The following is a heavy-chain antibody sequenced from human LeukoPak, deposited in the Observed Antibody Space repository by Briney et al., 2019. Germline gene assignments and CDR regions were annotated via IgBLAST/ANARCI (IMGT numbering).Heavy chain of an antibody. CDR2: IYYSGST. V-gene: IGHV4-39*01. CDR3: ARHFYDFWSGWFDP. J-gene: IGHJ5*02. Sequence: SETLSLTCTVSGGSISSSSYYWGWIRQPPGKGLEWIGSIYYSGSTYYNPSLKSRVTIPVDTSKNQFSLKLSSVTAADTAVYYCARHFYDFWSGWFDPWGQGTLVTVSS. CDR1: GGSISSSSYY. D-gene: IGHD3-3*01.